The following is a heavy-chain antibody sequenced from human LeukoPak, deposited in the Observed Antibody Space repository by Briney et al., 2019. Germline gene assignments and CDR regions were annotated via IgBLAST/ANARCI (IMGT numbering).Heavy chain of an antibody. CDR1: GFSFGIYA. D-gene: IGHD5-18*01. Sequence: GGSLRLSCTTSGFSFGIYAMSWVRQAPGKGLEWVGVVRGKAFGETTAYAASVKGRFTISRDDSKSSAYLEMNSLKTADTAVYYCTRDRLDSRGYRFGLLDYWSQGTLVTVSS. CDR3: TRDRLDSRGYRFGLLDY. V-gene: IGHV3-49*04. CDR2: VRGKAFGETT. J-gene: IGHJ4*02.